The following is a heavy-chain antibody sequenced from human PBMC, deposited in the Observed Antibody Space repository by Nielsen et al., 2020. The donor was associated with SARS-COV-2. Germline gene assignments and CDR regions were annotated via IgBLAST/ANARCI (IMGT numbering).Heavy chain of an antibody. CDR1: GFTFRNFA. J-gene: IGHJ4*02. Sequence: GESLKISCAASGFTFRNFAMNWVRQAPGKGLEWVSTVTGSGTRTEYADSVKGRFTISRDNLENTLYLQMNSLRVEDTAVYYCTKGSCGDCVPFEDWGQGILVTVSS. CDR3: TKGSCGDCVPFED. D-gene: IGHD2-21*02. V-gene: IGHV3-23*01. CDR2: VTGSGTRT.